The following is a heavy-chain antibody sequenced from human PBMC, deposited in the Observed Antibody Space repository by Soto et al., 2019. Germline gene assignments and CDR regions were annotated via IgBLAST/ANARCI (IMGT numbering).Heavy chain of an antibody. Sequence: QVDLVQSGAEVKEPGASVRISCEASGYTFTSYGITSVRQAPGQRLEWMGWINTGSSNTRYSPEFQARVTITRDTSPSTAHMELNSLRSEDTAVYYCVRAMPTAGYIYFVQWGQGTLVTVSS. CDR3: VRAMPTAGYIYFVQ. D-gene: IGHD3-9*01. V-gene: IGHV1-3*04. CDR1: GYTFTSYG. J-gene: IGHJ4*02. CDR2: INTGSSNT.